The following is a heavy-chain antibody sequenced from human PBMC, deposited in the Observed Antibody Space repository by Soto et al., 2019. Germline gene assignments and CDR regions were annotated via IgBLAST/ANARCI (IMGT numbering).Heavy chain of an antibody. Sequence: EVQLVESGGGLVKPGGSLRLSCADSGFTFSNAWMSWVRQAPGKGLEWGGRIKSKTDGGTTDYAAPVKGRFTISRDDSHNPLYLQMNRLKTADTAVDYCTTTQGPWLVLEGYDAFDIWVQGTMVTVSS. D-gene: IGHD6-19*01. J-gene: IGHJ3*02. V-gene: IGHV3-15*01. CDR3: TTTQGPWLVLEGYDAFDI. CDR1: GFTFSNAW. CDR2: IKSKTDGGTT.